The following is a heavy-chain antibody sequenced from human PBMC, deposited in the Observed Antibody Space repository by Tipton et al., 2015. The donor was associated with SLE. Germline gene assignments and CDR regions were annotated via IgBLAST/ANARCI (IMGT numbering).Heavy chain of an antibody. Sequence: TLSLTCTVSGGSISSHYWSWIRQPPGKGLEWIGYIYTSGSTNYNPSLKSRVTISVDTSKNQFSLKLSSVTAADTAVYYCASAYYDFWSGQGSYYYYGMDVWGQGTTVTVSS. V-gene: IGHV4-4*09. CDR1: GGSISSHY. CDR2: IYTSGST. D-gene: IGHD3-3*01. J-gene: IGHJ6*02. CDR3: ASAYYDFWSGQGSYYYYGMDV.